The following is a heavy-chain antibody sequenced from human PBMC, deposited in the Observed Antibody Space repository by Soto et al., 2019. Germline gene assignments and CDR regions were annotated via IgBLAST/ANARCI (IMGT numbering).Heavy chain of an antibody. CDR1: GYTFTGYY. D-gene: IGHD4-4*01. V-gene: IGHV1-2*04. Sequence: QVQLVQSGAEVKKPGASVKVSCKASGYTFTGYYMHWVRQAPGQGLEWMGWINPNSDGTNYAQKFQGWVTMTRDTSISTAYMELSRLRSDDTAVYYCARQSDDYSNYYYYGMDVWGQGTTVTVSS. CDR3: ARQSDDYSNYYYYGMDV. J-gene: IGHJ6*02. CDR2: INPNSDGT.